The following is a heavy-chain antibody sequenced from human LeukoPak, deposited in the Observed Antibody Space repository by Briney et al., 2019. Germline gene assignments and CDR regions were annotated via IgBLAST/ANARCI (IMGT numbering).Heavy chain of an antibody. J-gene: IGHJ5*02. CDR3: ARADYYGSGSYYNVPSWFDP. CDR2: IYYSGST. V-gene: IGHV4-31*11. D-gene: IGHD3-10*01. CDR1: GGSFSGYY. Sequence: SETLSLTCAVYGGSFSGYYWSWIRQHPGKGLEWIGYIYYSGSTYYNPSLKSRVTISVDTSKNQFSLKLSSVTAADTAVYYCARADYYGSGSYYNVPSWFDPWGQGTLVTVSS.